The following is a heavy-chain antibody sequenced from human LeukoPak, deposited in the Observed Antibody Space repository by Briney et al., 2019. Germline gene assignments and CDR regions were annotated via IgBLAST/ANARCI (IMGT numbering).Heavy chain of an antibody. Sequence: LSGGSLRLSCAASGFTFSSYAMSWVRQAPGKGLEWVSAISGSGGSTYYADSVKGRFTISRDNSKNTLYLQMNSLRAEDTAVYYCALLGRGSGRYYTTMDVWGKGTTVTVSS. D-gene: IGHD3-10*01. CDR3: ALLGRGSGRYYTTMDV. V-gene: IGHV3-23*01. CDR2: ISGSGGST. CDR1: GFTFSSYA. J-gene: IGHJ6*03.